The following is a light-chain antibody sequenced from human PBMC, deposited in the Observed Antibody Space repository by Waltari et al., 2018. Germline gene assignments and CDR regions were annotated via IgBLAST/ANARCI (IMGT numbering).Light chain of an antibody. Sequence: QSALTQPASVSGSPGQSITLSCTGTSRDVGPYNFSSWYQQNPGKAPKLMIYEGNKRPSGVSNRFSGSKAGNTASLTISGLQAEDEADYYCYSYAGSGTWVFGGGTKLTVL. CDR1: SRDVGPYNF. J-gene: IGLJ3*02. V-gene: IGLV2-23*01. CDR2: EGN. CDR3: YSYAGSGTWV.